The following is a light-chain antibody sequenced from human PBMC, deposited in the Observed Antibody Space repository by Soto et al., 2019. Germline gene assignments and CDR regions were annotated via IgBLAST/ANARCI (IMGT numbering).Light chain of an antibody. CDR1: QSVRGNY. J-gene: IGKJ1*01. Sequence: EIVLTQSPGTLSLSPGERATLSCRASQSVRGNYLAWYQQKPGQAPRLLISGASSRASGIPDRFSGSGSGTDLTLTISRLEPEDFAVYYCQHYGFSLRTFGQGSKVEI. CDR2: GAS. CDR3: QHYGFSLRT. V-gene: IGKV3-20*01.